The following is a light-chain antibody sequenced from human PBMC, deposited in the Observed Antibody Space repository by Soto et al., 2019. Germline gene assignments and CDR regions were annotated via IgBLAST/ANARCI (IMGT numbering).Light chain of an antibody. V-gene: IGLV2-14*01. CDR1: SSDVGRYDY. Sequence: QSVLTQPASVSGSPGQSITISCTGTSSDVGRYDYVSWYQLHPGKAPKLMVFEVSNRPSGVSYRFSGSKSGNTAFLTISGLQADDEADYFCSSYSISTAYLFGTGTKVTVL. CDR2: EVS. CDR3: SSYSISTAYL. J-gene: IGLJ1*01.